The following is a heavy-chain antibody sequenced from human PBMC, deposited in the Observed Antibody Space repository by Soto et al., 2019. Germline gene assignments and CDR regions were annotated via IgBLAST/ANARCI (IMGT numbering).Heavy chain of an antibody. D-gene: IGHD2-15*01. CDR3: ARVSSADVGGNNWFDP. V-gene: IGHV4-61*08. J-gene: IGHJ5*02. Sequence: SETQSLTCPVSGGSISSGGCYWSWIRQPPGKGLEWIGYIYYSGSTNYNPSLKSRVTISVDTSKNQFSLKLSSVTAADTAVYYCARVSSADVGGNNWFDPWGQGTLVTVSS. CDR2: IYYSGST. CDR1: GGSISSGGCY.